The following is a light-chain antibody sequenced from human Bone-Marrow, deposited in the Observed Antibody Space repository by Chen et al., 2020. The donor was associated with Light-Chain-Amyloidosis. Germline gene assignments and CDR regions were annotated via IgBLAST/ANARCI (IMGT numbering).Light chain of an antibody. V-gene: IGLV4-69*01. Sequence: QLVLTQSPSASASLGASVKLTCTLSSGHSSYVIACHQQQPEKGPRYLMKLNSDGSHSKVDGIPDRFSGSSSGAERYLTISSLQSEDEADYYCQTWGTGIRVFGGGTKLTVL. J-gene: IGLJ2*01. CDR2: LNSDGSH. CDR1: SGHSSYV. CDR3: QTWGTGIRV.